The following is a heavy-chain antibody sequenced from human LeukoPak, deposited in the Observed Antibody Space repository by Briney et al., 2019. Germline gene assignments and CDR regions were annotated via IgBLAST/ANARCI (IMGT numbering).Heavy chain of an antibody. CDR1: GGSISNYY. V-gene: IGHV4-34*01. D-gene: IGHD1-1*01. J-gene: IGHJ4*02. CDR3: ARYVPVKTGTTRASFDY. CDR2: INQSGST. Sequence: SETLSLTCTVSGGSISNYYWNWIRQPPGKGLEWIGEINQSGSTNESPSLKSRVTMSVDTSKSQFSLNLRSVTATDTAVYYCARYVPVKTGTTRASFDYWGQGILVTVSS.